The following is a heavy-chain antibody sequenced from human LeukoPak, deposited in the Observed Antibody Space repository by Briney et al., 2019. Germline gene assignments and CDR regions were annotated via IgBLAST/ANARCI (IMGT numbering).Heavy chain of an antibody. CDR3: ANLERGIVVVPSGHFDY. CDR1: GFTFSSYA. D-gene: IGHD3-22*01. V-gene: IGHV3-23*01. CDR2: ISGSGGST. J-gene: IGHJ4*02. Sequence: GGSLRLSCAASGFTFSSYAMSWVRQAPGKGLEWVSAISGSGGSTYYAESVKGRFTISRDNSKNTLYLQMNSLRAEDTAVYYCANLERGIVVVPSGHFDYWGQGTLVTVSS.